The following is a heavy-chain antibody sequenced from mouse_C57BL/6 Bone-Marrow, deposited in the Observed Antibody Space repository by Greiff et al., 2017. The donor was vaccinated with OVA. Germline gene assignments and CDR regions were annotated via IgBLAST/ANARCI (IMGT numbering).Heavy chain of an antibody. V-gene: IGHV1-50*01. CDR1: GYTFTSYW. Sequence: VQLQQPGAELVKPGASVKLSCKASGYTFTSYWMQWVKQRPGQGLEWIGEIDPSDSYTNYNQKFKGKATLTVDPSSSTAYMQLSSLTSEDSAVYYCASGYGNYLYYFNYWGQGTTLTVSS. CDR3: ASGYGNYLYYFNY. J-gene: IGHJ2*01. CDR2: IDPSDSYT. D-gene: IGHD2-1*01.